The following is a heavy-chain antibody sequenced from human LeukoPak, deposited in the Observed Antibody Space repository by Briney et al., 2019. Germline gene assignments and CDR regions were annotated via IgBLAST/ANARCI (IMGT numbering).Heavy chain of an antibody. Sequence: SETLSLTCTVSGGSISSGGYYWSWIRQPPGKGLEWIGYIYHSGSTYYNPSLKSRVTISVDRSKNQFSLKLSSVTAADTAVYYCAITPAAGTDYWGQGTLVTVSS. V-gene: IGHV4-30-2*01. CDR1: GGSISSGGYY. CDR2: IYHSGST. D-gene: IGHD6-13*01. CDR3: AITPAAGTDY. J-gene: IGHJ4*02.